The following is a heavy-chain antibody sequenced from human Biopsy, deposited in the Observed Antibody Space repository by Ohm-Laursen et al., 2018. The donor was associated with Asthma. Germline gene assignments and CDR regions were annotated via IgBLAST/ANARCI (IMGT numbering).Heavy chain of an antibody. CDR1: GFTFSDYY. J-gene: IGHJ6*02. CDR2: ISSSGSTI. Sequence: GSLRLSCAAFGFTFSDYYMSWIRQAPGKGLEWVSYISSSGSTIYYADSVKGRFTISRDNAKNSLYLQMNSLRAEDTAVYYCARDREVYGSGIGALYYYYYYGMDVWGQGTTVTVSS. CDR3: ARDREVYGSGIGALYYYYYYGMDV. D-gene: IGHD3-10*01. V-gene: IGHV3-11*01.